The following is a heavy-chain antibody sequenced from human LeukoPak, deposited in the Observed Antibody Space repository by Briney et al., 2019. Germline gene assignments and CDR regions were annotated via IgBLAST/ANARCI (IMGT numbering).Heavy chain of an antibody. CDR2: ISIDGNIK. Sequence: PGGSLRLSCAASGFAFSTYTMHWVRQAPGKGLEWVAVISIDGNIKYYADSVKGRFTISRDNAKNSLYLQMNSLRAEDTALYYCAKDIAERAAAGHYYYYGMDVWGQGTTVTVSS. V-gene: IGHV3-30-3*02. D-gene: IGHD6-13*01. CDR1: GFAFSTYT. CDR3: AKDIAERAAAGHYYYYGMDV. J-gene: IGHJ6*02.